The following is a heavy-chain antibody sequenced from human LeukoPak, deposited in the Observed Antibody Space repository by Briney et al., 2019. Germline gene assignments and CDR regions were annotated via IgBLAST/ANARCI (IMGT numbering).Heavy chain of an antibody. D-gene: IGHD2-2*01. CDR1: GGSFSGYY. CDR2: INHSGST. J-gene: IGHJ3*02. Sequence: PSETLSLTCAVYGGSFSGYYWSWIRQPPGKGLEWIGEINHSGSTNYNPSLKSRVTISLDTSKNQFSLKLSSVTAADTAVYYCARGRPAAGGYDAFVIWGQGTMVTVSS. CDR3: ARGRPAAGGYDAFVI. V-gene: IGHV4-34*01.